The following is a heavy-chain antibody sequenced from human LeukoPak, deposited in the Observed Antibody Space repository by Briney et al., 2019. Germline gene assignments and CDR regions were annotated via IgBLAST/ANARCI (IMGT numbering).Heavy chain of an antibody. D-gene: IGHD3-10*01. CDR1: GFTFSSYW. CDR2: IKQDGSEK. J-gene: IGHJ4*02. V-gene: IGHV3-7*01. CDR3: AREEGSSGLLWFGELSGGTDY. Sequence: GGSLRLSCAASGFTFSSYWMSWVRQAPGKGLEWVANIKQDGSEKYYVDSVKGRFTISRDNAKNSLYLQMNSLRAEDTAVYYCAREEGSSGLLWFGELSGGTDYWGQGTLVTVSS.